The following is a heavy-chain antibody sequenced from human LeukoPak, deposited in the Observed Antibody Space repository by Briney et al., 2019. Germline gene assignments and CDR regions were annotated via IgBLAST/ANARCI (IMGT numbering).Heavy chain of an antibody. D-gene: IGHD1-14*01. J-gene: IGHJ4*02. CDR2: IYDGGTT. V-gene: IGHV3-53*01. CDR3: AREQPPGVYFDC. Sequence: GGSLRLSCAASGFTVRSNYMSWVRPAPGKGLEWVSIIYDGGTTYHADSVKGRFTISRDNSKNTVFLQMNSLRAEDTAVYYCAREQPPGVYFDCWGQGALVTVSS. CDR1: GFTVRSNY.